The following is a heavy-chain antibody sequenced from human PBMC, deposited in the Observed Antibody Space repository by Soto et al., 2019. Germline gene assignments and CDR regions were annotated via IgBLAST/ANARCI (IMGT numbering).Heavy chain of an antibody. CDR2: ISSSSSYI. J-gene: IGHJ3*02. CDR1: GFTFSSYS. D-gene: IGHD1-1*01. CDR3: ARTIQLERSGGAFDI. Sequence: EVQLVESGGGLVKPGGSLRLSCAASGFTFSSYSMNWVRQAPGKGLEWVSSISSSSSYIYYADSVKGRFTISRDNAKNSLYLQMNSLRAEDTAVYYCARTIQLERSGGAFDIWGQGTMVTVSS. V-gene: IGHV3-21*01.